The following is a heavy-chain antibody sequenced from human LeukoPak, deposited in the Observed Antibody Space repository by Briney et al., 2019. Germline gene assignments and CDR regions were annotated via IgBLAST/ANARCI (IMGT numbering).Heavy chain of an antibody. CDR1: GGTMSSYY. V-gene: IGHV4-59*08. Sequence: SETLSLTCTVSGGTMSSYYWNFIRPPPGKGLEWIGYFSYSGSTKYNPSLKSRVTISADTSKNQFSLRLSSVTAADTAVYYSARLASGSYGPLTPFDYWGQGTLVTVSS. D-gene: IGHD1-26*01. CDR2: FSYSGST. J-gene: IGHJ4*02. CDR3: ARLASGSYGPLTPFDY.